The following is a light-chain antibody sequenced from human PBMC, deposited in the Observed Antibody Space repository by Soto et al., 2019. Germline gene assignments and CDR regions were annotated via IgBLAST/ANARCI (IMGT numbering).Light chain of an antibody. Sequence: EIVMTQSPATLSVSPGERATLSCRASQSNSSTLAWYQQKPGQAPRLLIYGASTRATGIPARFSGSGSGTEFTLTISSLQSEDFAVYYCQQYNNWPLTFGGGTKVEIK. V-gene: IGKV3-15*01. CDR1: QSNSST. CDR2: GAS. CDR3: QQYNNWPLT. J-gene: IGKJ4*01.